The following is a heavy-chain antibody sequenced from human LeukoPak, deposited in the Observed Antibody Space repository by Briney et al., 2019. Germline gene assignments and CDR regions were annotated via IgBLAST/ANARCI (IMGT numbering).Heavy chain of an antibody. J-gene: IGHJ4*02. V-gene: IGHV4-59*01. CDR2: IYYTGFT. CDR3: ARYVVTAAFLDY. D-gene: IGHD2-21*02. CDR1: GGSISSYY. Sequence: PSETLSLTCTVSGGSISSYYWSWIRQPPGKGLEWIGFIYYTGFTIYNPSLKSRVTISVDTSRNQFSLKLSSVTAADTAVYYCARYVVTAAFLDYWGQGTLVTVSS.